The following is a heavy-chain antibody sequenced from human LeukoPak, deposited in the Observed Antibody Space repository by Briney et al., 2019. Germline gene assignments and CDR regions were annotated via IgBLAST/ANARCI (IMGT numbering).Heavy chain of an antibody. CDR2: ISYDGSNK. CDR1: GFTFSSYW. Sequence: GGSLRLSCAASGFTFSSYWMSWVRQAPGKGLEWVAVISYDGSNKYYADSVKGRFTISRDNSKNTLYLQMNSLRAEDTAVYYCAKDGPLTDYYYDSSEGPDAFDIWGQGTMVTVSS. V-gene: IGHV3-30*18. CDR3: AKDGPLTDYYYDSSEGPDAFDI. D-gene: IGHD3-22*01. J-gene: IGHJ3*02.